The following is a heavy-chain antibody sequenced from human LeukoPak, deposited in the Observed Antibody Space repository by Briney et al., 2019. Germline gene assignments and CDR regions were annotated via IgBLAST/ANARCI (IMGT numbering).Heavy chain of an antibody. CDR1: GYTFTGYY. D-gene: IGHD2-15*01. CDR3: ARPVVGSPDAFDI. Sequence: ASVKVSRKASGYTFTGYYMHWVRQAPGLGLEWMGWINPNSGGTNYAQKFQGRVTMTRDTSISTAYMELSRLRSDDTAVYYCARPVVGSPDAFDIWGQGTMVTVSS. V-gene: IGHV1-2*02. CDR2: INPNSGGT. J-gene: IGHJ3*02.